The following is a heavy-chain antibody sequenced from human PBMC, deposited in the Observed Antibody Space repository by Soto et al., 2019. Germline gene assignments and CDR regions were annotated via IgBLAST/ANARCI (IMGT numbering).Heavy chain of an antibody. V-gene: IGHV4-39*01. CDR2: IYSSGNT. J-gene: IGHJ4*02. CDR1: GGSSSSTSYY. D-gene: IGHD3-22*01. CDR3: AGQSYESHGYYYAY. Sequence: QLLLQESGPGLVKPSETLSLTCTVSGGSSSSTSYYWGWIRQPPGKGLEWIGSIYSSGNTYYNPSHKSRVTISVDTSKSNLSLKLRSVTAADTAVYYCAGQSYESHGYYYAYWCQGTLVTVYS.